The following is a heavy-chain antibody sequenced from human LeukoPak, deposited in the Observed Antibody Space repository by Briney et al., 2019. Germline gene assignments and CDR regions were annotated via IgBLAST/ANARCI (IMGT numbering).Heavy chain of an antibody. V-gene: IGHV1-24*01. CDR3: ATYSSGWYVYDY. D-gene: IGHD6-19*01. CDR2: FDPEDGET. J-gene: IGHJ4*02. CDR1: GYTLTELS. Sequence: ASVKVSCKVSGYTLTELSMHWVRQAPGKGLEWMGGFDPEDGETIYAQKFQGRVTMTEDTSTDTAYMELSSLRSEDTAVYYCATYSSGWYVYDYWGQGTLVTVSS.